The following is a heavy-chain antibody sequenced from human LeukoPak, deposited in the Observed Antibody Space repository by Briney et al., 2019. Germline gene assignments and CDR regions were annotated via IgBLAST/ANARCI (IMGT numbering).Heavy chain of an antibody. D-gene: IGHD3-16*01. V-gene: IGHV4-59*08. CDR1: GGSISSYY. CDR3: ARHTTHGDYNPNDY. J-gene: IGHJ4*02. Sequence: SETLSLTCTVSGGSISSYYWSWIRQPPGKGLEWIGYIYYSGSTNYNPSLKSRVTISVDTSKNQFSLKLSSVTAADTAVYYCARHTTHGDYNPNDYWGQGTLVTVSS. CDR2: IYYSGST.